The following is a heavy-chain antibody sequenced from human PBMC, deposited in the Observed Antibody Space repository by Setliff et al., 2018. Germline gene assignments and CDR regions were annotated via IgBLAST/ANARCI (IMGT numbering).Heavy chain of an antibody. CDR1: GFTFSGYS. D-gene: IGHD2-15*01. J-gene: IGHJ6*03. Sequence: PGGSLRLSCAASGFTFSGYSMNWVRQGPGKGLEWVSYISGSSHIISYADSVKGRFTIPRDNAKNSLYLQMNSLRAEDTAVYYCARIRLCGGRVICPPGRYVDVWGKGTTVTVSS. V-gene: IGHV3-48*01. CDR3: ARIRLCGGRVICPPGRYVDV. CDR2: ISGSSHII.